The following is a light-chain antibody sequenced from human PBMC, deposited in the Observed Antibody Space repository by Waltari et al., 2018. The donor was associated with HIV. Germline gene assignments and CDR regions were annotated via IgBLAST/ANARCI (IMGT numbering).Light chain of an antibody. V-gene: IGKV1-33*01. J-gene: IGKJ4*01. CDR1: QDISDY. CDR3: QQYDSLLT. CDR2: DAS. Sequence: DIQMTQSPSSLSASVGERVTITCQASQDISDYLNWYQQKPGKAPKLLIYDASNLETGVPSRFSGTGSGTDFTFTISSLQPEDIATYYCQQYDSLLTFGGGTKVEIK.